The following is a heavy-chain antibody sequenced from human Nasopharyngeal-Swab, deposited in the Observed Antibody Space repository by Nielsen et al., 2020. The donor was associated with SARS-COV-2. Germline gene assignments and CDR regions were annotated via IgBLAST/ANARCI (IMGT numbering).Heavy chain of an antibody. CDR2: ISNSSSYI. Sequence: GESLKISCAASGFTFSSYSMNWVRQAPGKGLEWVSSISNSSSYIYYADSVKGRFTISRENAKNSLYLQMNSLRAEDTAVYYCARGPGTAMATGDYWGQGTLVTVSS. D-gene: IGHD5-18*01. V-gene: IGHV3-21*01. CDR3: ARGPGTAMATGDY. J-gene: IGHJ4*02. CDR1: GFTFSSYS.